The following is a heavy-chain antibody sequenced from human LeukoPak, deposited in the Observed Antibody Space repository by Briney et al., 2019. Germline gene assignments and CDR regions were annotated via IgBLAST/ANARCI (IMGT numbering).Heavy chain of an antibody. CDR1: GGTFSSYA. Sequence: ASVKVSCKASGGTFSSYAISWVRQAPGQGLEWMGRIIPILGIANYAQKFQGRVTITADKSTSTAYMELSSLRSEDTAVYYCARGYRSSTSCYSDYYYYYGMDVWGQGTTVTVSS. CDR2: IIPILGIA. J-gene: IGHJ6*02. D-gene: IGHD2-2*01. V-gene: IGHV1-69*04. CDR3: ARGYRSSTSCYSDYYYYYGMDV.